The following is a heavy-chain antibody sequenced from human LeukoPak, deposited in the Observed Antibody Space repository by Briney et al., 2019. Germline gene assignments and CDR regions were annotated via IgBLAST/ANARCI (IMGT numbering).Heavy chain of an antibody. Sequence: SETLSLTCTVSGGSISSSNNHWGWIRQPPGKGLEWIGSIYYSGSTYYNPSLKSRVTIPVDTSKNQFSRNLTSVTAADTAVYFCARQPSFQITVIIVAVDYWGQGTLVTVSS. CDR3: ARQPSFQITVIIVAVDY. CDR2: IYYSGST. D-gene: IGHD3-22*01. V-gene: IGHV4-39*01. CDR1: GGSISSSNNH. J-gene: IGHJ4*02.